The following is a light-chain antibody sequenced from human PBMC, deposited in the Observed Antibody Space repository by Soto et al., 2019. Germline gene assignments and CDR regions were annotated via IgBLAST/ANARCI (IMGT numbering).Light chain of an antibody. J-gene: IGLJ2*01. CDR2: EVS. Sequence: QSALTQPPSAAGSPGQSVTISCTGTSTDVGGYNYVSWYQQYPGKAPKLMIYEVSKRPSGVPDRFSGSKSGNTASLTISGLQAEDEADYYCCSYAGSYTLVFGGGTKLTVL. CDR1: STDVGGYNY. V-gene: IGLV2-8*01. CDR3: CSYAGSYTLV.